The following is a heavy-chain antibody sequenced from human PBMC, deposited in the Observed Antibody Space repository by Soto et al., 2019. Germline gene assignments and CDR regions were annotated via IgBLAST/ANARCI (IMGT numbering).Heavy chain of an antibody. CDR3: ANSIVGATTWVFDY. CDR2: ISGSGGST. D-gene: IGHD1-26*01. V-gene: IGHV3-23*01. J-gene: IGHJ4*02. CDR1: GFTFSSYA. Sequence: GRSLRLSCAASGFTFSSYAMSWVRQAPGKGLEWVSAISGSGGSTYYADSVKGRFTISRDNSKNTLYLQMNSLRAEDTAVYYCANSIVGATTWVFDYWGQGTLVTVSS.